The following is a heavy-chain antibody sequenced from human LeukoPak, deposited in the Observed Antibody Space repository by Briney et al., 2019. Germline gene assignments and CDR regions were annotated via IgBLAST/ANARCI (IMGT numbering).Heavy chain of an antibody. Sequence: ASVKVSCKVSGYTLTELSMHWVRQAPGKGLEWMGGFDAEDGETIYAQKFQGRVTMTEDTSTDTAYMELSSLRSEDTSVYYCATENLGYCSSTSCAYFDYWGQGTLVTVSS. V-gene: IGHV1-24*01. J-gene: IGHJ4*02. D-gene: IGHD2-2*01. CDR2: FDAEDGET. CDR1: GYTLTELS. CDR3: ATENLGYCSSTSCAYFDY.